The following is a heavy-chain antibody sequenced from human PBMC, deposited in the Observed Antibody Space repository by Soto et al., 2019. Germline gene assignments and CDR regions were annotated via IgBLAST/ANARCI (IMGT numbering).Heavy chain of an antibody. J-gene: IGHJ4*02. D-gene: IGHD3-9*01. CDR2: IYYSGST. CDR1: GGSISSSSYY. CDR3: AREPEPAYYDILTGYYKGLGYYFDY. Sequence: SETLSLTCTVSGGSISSSSYYWGWIRQPPGKGLEWIGSIYYSGSTYYNPSLQSRVTISVDTSKNQFSLKLSSVTAADTAVYYCAREPEPAYYDILTGYYKGLGYYFDYWGQGTLVTVS. V-gene: IGHV4-39*02.